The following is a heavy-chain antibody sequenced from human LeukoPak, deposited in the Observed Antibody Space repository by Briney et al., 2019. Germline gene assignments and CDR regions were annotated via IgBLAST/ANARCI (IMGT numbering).Heavy chain of an antibody. J-gene: IGHJ4*02. CDR2: IDSTSKYI. CDR3: ARNYYDGSAYYYGDY. V-gene: IGHV3-21*01. D-gene: IGHD3-22*01. Sequence: GGFLRLSCAASGSTFSSYSMNWVRQAPGQGLEWVSSIDSTSKYIFYADSVKGRFTISRDNAKNSLYLQMDSLRVEDTAVYYCARNYYDGSAYYYGDYWGQGTLVTVSS. CDR1: GSTFSSYS.